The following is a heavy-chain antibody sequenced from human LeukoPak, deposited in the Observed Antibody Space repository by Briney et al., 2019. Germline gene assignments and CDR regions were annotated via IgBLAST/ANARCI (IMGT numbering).Heavy chain of an antibody. CDR3: ARNTINWFDP. D-gene: IGHD5-24*01. J-gene: IGHJ5*02. Sequence: ASVKVSCKASGYTFTDYYMHWVRQAPGQGLEWMGWINPNSGGTNYAQRFQGRVSMTRDTSISTAYMEPSRLRSDDTAVYYCARNTINWFDPWGQGVLVTVSS. CDR1: GYTFTDYY. CDR2: INPNSGGT. V-gene: IGHV1-2*02.